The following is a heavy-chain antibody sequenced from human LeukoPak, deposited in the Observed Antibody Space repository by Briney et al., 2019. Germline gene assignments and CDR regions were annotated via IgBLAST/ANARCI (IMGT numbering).Heavy chain of an antibody. Sequence: GESLKIFCRGSGYSFTSYWIGWVRQMAGEGLVWLGIIYFGGSDTRYSPSFQGQVTISADKSISTAYLQWSSLKASDTAMYYCASLWPRYCSGGSCLDAFDIWGQGTVVTVSS. CDR1: GYSFTSYW. D-gene: IGHD2-15*01. CDR2: IYFGGSDT. V-gene: IGHV5-51*01. CDR3: ASLWPRYCSGGSCLDAFDI. J-gene: IGHJ3*02.